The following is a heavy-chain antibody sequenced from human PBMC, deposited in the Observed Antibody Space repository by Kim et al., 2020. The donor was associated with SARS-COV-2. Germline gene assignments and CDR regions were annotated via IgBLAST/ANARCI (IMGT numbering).Heavy chain of an antibody. CDR1: GGSISSYY. CDR2: IYYSGST. D-gene: IGHD3-9*01. V-gene: IGHV4-59*01. J-gene: IGHJ6*02. Sequence: SETLSLTCTVSGGSISSYYWSWIRQPPGKGLEWIGYIYYSGSTNYNPSLKSRVTISVDTSKNQFSLKLSSVTAADTAVYYCARAPDYSPYYYYGMDVWGQGTTVTVSS. CDR3: ARAPDYSPYYYYGMDV.